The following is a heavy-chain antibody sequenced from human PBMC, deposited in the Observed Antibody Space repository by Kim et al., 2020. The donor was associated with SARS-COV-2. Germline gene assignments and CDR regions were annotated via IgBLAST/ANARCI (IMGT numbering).Heavy chain of an antibody. CDR2: FDPEDGET. Sequence: ASVKVSCKVSGYTLTELSMHWVRQAPGKGLEWMGGFDPEDGETIYAQKFQGRVTMTEDTSTDTAYMELSSLRSEDTAVYYCATGPITMVRGVIGGWFDPWGQGTLVTVSS. D-gene: IGHD3-10*01. CDR3: ATGPITMVRGVIGGWFDP. V-gene: IGHV1-24*01. CDR1: GYTLTELS. J-gene: IGHJ5*02.